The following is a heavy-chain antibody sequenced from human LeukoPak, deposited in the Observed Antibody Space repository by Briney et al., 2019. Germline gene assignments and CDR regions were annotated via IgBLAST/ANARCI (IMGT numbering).Heavy chain of an antibody. CDR1: GFTFSSYS. Sequence: PGGSLRLSCAAPGFTFSSYSMNWVRQAPGKGLEWVSYISSSSSTIYYADSVKGRFTISRDNAKNSLYLQMNSLRDEDTAVYYCARDTIFGADYYFDYWGQGTLVTVSS. CDR2: ISSSSSTI. V-gene: IGHV3-48*02. J-gene: IGHJ4*02. CDR3: ARDTIFGADYYFDY. D-gene: IGHD3-3*01.